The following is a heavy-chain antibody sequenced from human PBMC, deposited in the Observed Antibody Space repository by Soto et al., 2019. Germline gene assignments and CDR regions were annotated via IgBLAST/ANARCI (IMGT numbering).Heavy chain of an antibody. D-gene: IGHD1-26*01. CDR2: IAYDGSNK. V-gene: IGHV3-30*18. CDR1: GLNFSSYS. J-gene: IGHJ6*02. CDR3: AKDIGFSVGATRHYYYGMDV. Sequence: GGSLRLSCAASGLNFSSYSMHWVRQDQGKGLEWVAVIAYDGSNKYYADSVKGRFTISRDNSKNTLYLQMNSLRAEDTAVYYCAKDIGFSVGATRHYYYGMDVWGHGTTVTVSS.